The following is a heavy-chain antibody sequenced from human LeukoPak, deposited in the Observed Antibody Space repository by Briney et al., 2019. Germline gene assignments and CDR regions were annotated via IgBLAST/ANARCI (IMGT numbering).Heavy chain of an antibody. D-gene: IGHD1-14*01. CDR1: GYTFTSYY. CDR3: ARVKPDYYYYYGMDV. CDR2: INPSGGST. V-gene: IGHV1-46*01. Sequence: ASVKVSCKASGYTFTSYYMRWVRQAPGQGLEWMGIINPSGGSTSYAQKFQGRVTMTRDTSTSTVYMELSSLRSEGTAVYYCARVKPDYYYYYGMDVWGQGTTVTVSS. J-gene: IGHJ6*02.